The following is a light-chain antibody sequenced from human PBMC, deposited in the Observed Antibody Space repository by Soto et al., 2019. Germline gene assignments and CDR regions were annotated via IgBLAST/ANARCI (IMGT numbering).Light chain of an antibody. V-gene: IGLV2-14*01. CDR1: SSDIGDYNY. CDR3: SSYTSSGTVV. CDR2: DVN. J-gene: IGLJ2*01. Sequence: QSALTQPASMSGSPGQSITISCTGTSSDIGDYNYVSWYQQHPGKAPKLIIYDVNDRPSGVSNRFSGSKSGNTASLTISGLQAEDETDYYCSSYTSSGTVVFGGGTKLTVL.